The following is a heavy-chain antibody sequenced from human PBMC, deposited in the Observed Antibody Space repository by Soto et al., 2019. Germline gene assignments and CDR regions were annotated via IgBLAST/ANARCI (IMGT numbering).Heavy chain of an antibody. V-gene: IGHV4-34*01. CDR1: GGSFSDYY. D-gene: IGHD6-19*01. J-gene: IGHJ4*01. CDR2: INHSGST. Sequence: TSETLSLTCAVYGGSFSDYYWNWIRQPPGKGLEWIGEINHSGSTNYNPSLKSRVTISVDTSKNQFSLKLSSVTAADTAVYYCAGYSSDWYGGYYFDYWGHGTLVTVSS. CDR3: AGYSSDWYGGYYFDY.